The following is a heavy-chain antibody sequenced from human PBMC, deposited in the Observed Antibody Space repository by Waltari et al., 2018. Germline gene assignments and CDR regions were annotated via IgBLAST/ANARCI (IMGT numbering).Heavy chain of an antibody. CDR2: INHSGST. D-gene: IGHD6-19*01. CDR3: ARGYSSGWFDY. Sequence: QVQLQQWGAGLLKPSETLSLTCAVYGGSFSGYYWSWIRQPPGKGLEWIGEINHSGSTNYNPSLKSRVTISVDTSKNQFSLKLSAVTAAVTAVYYCARGYSSGWFDYWGQGTLVTVSS. V-gene: IGHV4-34*01. J-gene: IGHJ4*02. CDR1: GGSFSGYY.